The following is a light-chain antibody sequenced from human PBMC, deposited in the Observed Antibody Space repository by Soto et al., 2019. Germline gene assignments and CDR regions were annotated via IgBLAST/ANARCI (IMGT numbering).Light chain of an antibody. Sequence: EIVLTQSPATLSLSPGERATLSCRASQSVSSYLAWYQQKPGQAPRLLIYDASNRATGIPARFSGSGSGTYFTLTISSLEPEDFAVYYCQQRSNWPPTFGQGTQVEIK. CDR3: QQRSNWPPT. CDR1: QSVSSY. V-gene: IGKV3-11*01. J-gene: IGKJ1*01. CDR2: DAS.